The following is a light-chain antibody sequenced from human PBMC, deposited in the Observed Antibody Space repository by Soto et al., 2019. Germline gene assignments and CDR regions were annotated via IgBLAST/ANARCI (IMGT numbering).Light chain of an antibody. CDR1: SSDVGGYNY. Sequence: QSALTQPASVSGSPGQSITISCTGTSSDVGGYNYVSWYQQHPGKAPKLMIYEVSNRPSGVSNRFSGSKCGNTASLTISGLQADDEADYYCSSYTSSSTRVVFGGGTKLTVL. CDR3: SSYTSSSTRVV. V-gene: IGLV2-14*01. J-gene: IGLJ2*01. CDR2: EVS.